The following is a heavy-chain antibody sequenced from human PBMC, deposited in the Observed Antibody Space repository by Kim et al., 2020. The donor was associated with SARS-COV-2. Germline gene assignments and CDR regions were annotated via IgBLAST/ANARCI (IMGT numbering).Heavy chain of an antibody. CDR3: ARILTCGGDCYSGFDY. D-gene: IGHD2-21*02. V-gene: IGHV4-59*01. J-gene: IGHJ4*02. CDR1: GGSISSYY. CDR2: IYYSGST. Sequence: SETLSLTCTVSGGSISSYYWSWIRQPPGKGLEWIGYIYYSGSTNYNPSLKSRVTISVDTSKNQFSLKLSSVTAADTAVYYCARILTCGGDCYSGFDYWGQGTLVTVSS.